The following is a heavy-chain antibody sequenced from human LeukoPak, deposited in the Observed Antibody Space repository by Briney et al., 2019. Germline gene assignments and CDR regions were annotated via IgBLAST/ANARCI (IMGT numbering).Heavy chain of an antibody. D-gene: IGHD3-9*01. CDR3: ARGIGITIFATLPGRWFDP. CDR1: GYTFTSYG. Sequence: SVKVSCKASGYTFTSYGISWVGQPPGQGLGWMGWISTCNRNTSYAQKFKGTVTMTTDTSTSTADMELRSLRSDDTAVYYCARGIGITIFATLPGRWFDPWGQGTLVTVPS. V-gene: IGHV1-18*01. CDR2: ISTCNRNT. J-gene: IGHJ5*02.